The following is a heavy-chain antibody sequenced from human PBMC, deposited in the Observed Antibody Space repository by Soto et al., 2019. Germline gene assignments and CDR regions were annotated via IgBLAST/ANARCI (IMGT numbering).Heavy chain of an antibody. CDR2: IIPIFGTA. V-gene: IGHV1-69*01. CDR3: ARTTVVTSLSHYYYGMDV. D-gene: IGHD4-17*01. CDR1: GGTFSSYA. J-gene: IGHJ6*02. Sequence: QVQLVQSGAEVKKPGSSVKVSCKASGGTFSSYAISWVRQDPGQGLEWMGGIIPIFGTANYAQKFQGRVTITADEATSTAYMELSSLRSEDTAVYYCARTTVVTSLSHYYYGMDVWGQGTTVTVSS.